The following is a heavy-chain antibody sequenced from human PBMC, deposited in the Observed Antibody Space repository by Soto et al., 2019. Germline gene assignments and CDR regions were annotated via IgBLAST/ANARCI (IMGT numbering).Heavy chain of an antibody. J-gene: IGHJ5*02. CDR1: GDSVSSGAYY. CDR3: ARVKRSTSRLDP. Sequence: QVQLQESGPGLVKPSETLSLTCSVSGDSVSSGAYYWSWIRQPRGKGLEWIGYVYYSGSTSYNPSLETGVTISVDTSKNQFSLKLTSVTPADTAIYYCARVKRSTSRLDPWGQGTLVTVSS. D-gene: IGHD1-26*01. V-gene: IGHV4-61*08. CDR2: VYYSGST.